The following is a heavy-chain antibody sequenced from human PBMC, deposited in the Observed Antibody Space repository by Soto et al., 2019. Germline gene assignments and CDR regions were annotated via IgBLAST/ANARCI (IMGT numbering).Heavy chain of an antibody. V-gene: IGHV3-23*01. CDR2: VSAGGDMT. CDR3: ARGDRGGSGSPASYCYSGLEV. J-gene: IGHJ6*02. CDR1: GFTFSSYA. D-gene: IGHD3-10*01. Sequence: DVQLLESGGHLVQPGGSLRLSCAASGFTFSSYAMSWVRQAPGKGLEWVSSVSAGGDMTYYSDSVKGRFTISRANSNNALFLQMNSLRIEDTDLYYCARGDRGGSGSPASYCYSGLEVWCQGTTVSVS.